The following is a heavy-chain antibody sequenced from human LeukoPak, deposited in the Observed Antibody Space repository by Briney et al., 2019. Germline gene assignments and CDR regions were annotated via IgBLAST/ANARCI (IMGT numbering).Heavy chain of an antibody. D-gene: IGHD6-6*01. CDR2: IKQDGSEK. CDR1: GFTFTSYW. V-gene: IGHV3-7*01. J-gene: IGHJ4*02. Sequence: GGSLRLSCAASGFTFTSYWMSWVRQAPGKGLEWVVNIKQDGSEKYYVDSVEGRFTISRDNAKNSLSLQMNSLRGEDTAVYYCVRDLGSSSADYWGQGTLVTVSS. CDR3: VRDLGSSSADY.